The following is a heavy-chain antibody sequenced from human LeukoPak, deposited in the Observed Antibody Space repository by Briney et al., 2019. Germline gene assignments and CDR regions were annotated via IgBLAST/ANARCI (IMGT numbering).Heavy chain of an antibody. CDR3: AREGIAVADTYYYYYMDV. Sequence: SQTLSLTCTVSGGSISSGSYYWSWIRQPAGKGLEWIGRVYIGGSTTYNPSLKSRVTISLETTENQFSLRLRSVTAADTAVYYCAREGIAVADTYYYYYMDVWGKGTWVTVSS. V-gene: IGHV4-61*02. J-gene: IGHJ6*03. CDR2: VYIGGST. CDR1: GGSISSGSYY. D-gene: IGHD6-19*01.